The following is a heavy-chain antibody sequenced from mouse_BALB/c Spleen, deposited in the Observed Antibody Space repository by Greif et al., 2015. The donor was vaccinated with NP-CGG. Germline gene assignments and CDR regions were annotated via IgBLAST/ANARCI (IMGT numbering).Heavy chain of an antibody. V-gene: IGHV14-4*02. J-gene: IGHJ3*01. CDR1: GFNIKDYY. CDR3: NAGGDYGDGRPAWFAY. D-gene: IGHD2-4*01. Sequence: EVQRVESGAELVRSGASVKLSCTASGFNIKDYYMHWVKQRPEQGLEWIGWIGPENGDTEYAPKFQGKATMTADTSSNTAYLQLSSLTSEDTAVYYCNAGGDYGDGRPAWFAYWGQGTLVTVSA. CDR2: IGPENGDT.